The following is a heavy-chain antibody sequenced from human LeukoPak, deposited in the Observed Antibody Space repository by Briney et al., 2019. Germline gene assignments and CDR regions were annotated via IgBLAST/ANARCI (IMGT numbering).Heavy chain of an antibody. CDR2: ISAYNGNT. V-gene: IGHV1-18*01. D-gene: IGHD2-15*01. J-gene: IGHJ4*02. CDR3: ARTLLSYCSGGSCCLGY. CDR1: GYTFTSYG. Sequence: ASVKVSCKASGYTFTSYGISWVRQAPGQGLEWMGWISAYNGNTNYAQKLQGRVTMTTDTSTSTAYMELRSLRSDDTAVYYCARTLLSYCSGGSCCLGYWGQGTLVTVSS.